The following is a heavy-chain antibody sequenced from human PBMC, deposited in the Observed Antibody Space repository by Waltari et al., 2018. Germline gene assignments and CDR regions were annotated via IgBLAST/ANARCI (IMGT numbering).Heavy chain of an antibody. V-gene: IGHV3-48*04. CDR1: GFIFSSYS. J-gene: IGHJ4*02. CDR3: ARVSGSYFDFDY. D-gene: IGHD1-26*01. CDR2: IRTSSGAI. Sequence: VQLVESGGGLVQPGGSLRLSCAASGFIFSSYSMSWVRQAPGNGVEWVSCIRTSSGAIYDADSVKGRFTISRDNAKSSLYLKMNSLRAEDTAVYYCARVSGSYFDFDYWGQGILVTVSS.